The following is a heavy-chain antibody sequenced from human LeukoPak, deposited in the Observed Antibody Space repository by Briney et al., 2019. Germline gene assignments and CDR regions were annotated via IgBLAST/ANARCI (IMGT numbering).Heavy chain of an antibody. D-gene: IGHD2-8*01. V-gene: IGHV6-1*01. J-gene: IGHJ4*02. CDR3: ARDEMGLDY. CDR2: TYYRRSTCYY. Sequence: SQTLSLTCAISGDSISSNSAAWNWVRQSPSRGLEWLGRTYYRRSTCYYDYAVSLKSRITINPDTSKNQFSLQLNSVTPEDTALSYCARDEMGLDYWGQGALVTVSS. CDR1: GDSISSNSAA.